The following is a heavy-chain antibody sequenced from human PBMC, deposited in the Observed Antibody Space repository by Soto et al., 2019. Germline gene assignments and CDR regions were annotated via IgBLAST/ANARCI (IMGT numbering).Heavy chain of an antibody. CDR3: ARFRTYDSSGYYFDY. Sequence: GASVKVSCKASGGTFSSYAISWVRQAPGQGLEWMGGIIPIFGIANYAQKFQGRVTITADESTSTAYMELSSLRSEDTAVYYCARFRTYDSSGYYFDYWGQGTLVTVSS. J-gene: IGHJ4*02. CDR1: GGTFSSYA. V-gene: IGHV1-69*13. D-gene: IGHD3-22*01. CDR2: IIPIFGIA.